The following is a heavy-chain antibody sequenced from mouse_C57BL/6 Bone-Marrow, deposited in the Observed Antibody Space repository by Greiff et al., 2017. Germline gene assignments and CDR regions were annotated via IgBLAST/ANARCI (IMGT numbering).Heavy chain of an antibody. Sequence: VQLLQSGAELVRPGASVKLSCTASGFNIKDDYMHWVNQRPEQGLEWIGWIDPENGDTEYASKFKGKVTITADTASNTAYLQLSSLTSEDTAFYYCTTDYGHWVFDYWGQGTTLTVSS. CDR1: GFNIKDDY. CDR2: IDPENGDT. D-gene: IGHD2-1*01. CDR3: TTDYGHWVFDY. V-gene: IGHV14-4*01. J-gene: IGHJ2*01.